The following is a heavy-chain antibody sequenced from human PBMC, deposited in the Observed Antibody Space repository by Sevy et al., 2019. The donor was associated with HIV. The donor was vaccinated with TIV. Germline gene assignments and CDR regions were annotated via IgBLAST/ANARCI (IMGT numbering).Heavy chain of an antibody. CDR2: ISYDGSNK. D-gene: IGHD6-13*01. V-gene: IGHV3-30-3*01. Sequence: GGSLRLSCAASGLTFSSYAMHWVRQAPGKGLEWVAVISYDGSNKYYADSVKGRFTISRDNSKNTLYLQMNSLRAEDTAVYYCARDRSIAAAGTFGGGMDVWGQGTTVTVSS. CDR1: GLTFSSYA. J-gene: IGHJ6*02. CDR3: ARDRSIAAAGTFGGGMDV.